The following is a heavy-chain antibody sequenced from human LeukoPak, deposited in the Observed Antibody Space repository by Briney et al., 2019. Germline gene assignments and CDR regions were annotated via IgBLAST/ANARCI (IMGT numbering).Heavy chain of an antibody. V-gene: IGHV4-34*01. CDR2: INHSGST. Sequence: SETLSLTCAVYGGSFSGYYWSWIRQPPGKGLEWIGEINHSGSTNYNPSLKSRVTISVDTSKNQFSLKLSSVTAADTAVYYCARGFNWNRLFDYWGQGTLVTVSS. D-gene: IGHD1-1*01. CDR3: ARGFNWNRLFDY. J-gene: IGHJ4*02. CDR1: GGSFSGYY.